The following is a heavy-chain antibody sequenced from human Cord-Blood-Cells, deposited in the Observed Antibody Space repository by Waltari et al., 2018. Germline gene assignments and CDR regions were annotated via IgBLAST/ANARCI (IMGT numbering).Heavy chain of an antibody. CDR3: AGGIAAAGDY. CDR1: GFTFSSYS. Sequence: EVQLVESGGGLVKPGGSLRLSCAASGFTFSSYSMNWVRQAPGKGLEWVASISSSSSYIYYADSVKVRFTISRDNAKNSLYLQMNSLRAEDTAVYYCAGGIAAAGDYWGQGTLVTVSS. CDR2: ISSSSSYI. D-gene: IGHD6-13*01. J-gene: IGHJ4*02. V-gene: IGHV3-21*01.